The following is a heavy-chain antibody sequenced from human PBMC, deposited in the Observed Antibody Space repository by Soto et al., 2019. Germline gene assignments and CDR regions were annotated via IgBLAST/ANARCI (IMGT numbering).Heavy chain of an antibody. CDR3: AKDSAAGTYDFWSGYHLYFDY. Sequence: GGSLRLSCAASGFTFSSYAMSWVRQAPGKGLEWVSAISGSGGSTYYADSVKGRFTISRDNSKNTLYLQMNSLRAEDTAVYYLAKDSAAGTYDFWSGYHLYFDYWGQGTLVTVSS. CDR1: GFTFSSYA. J-gene: IGHJ4*02. V-gene: IGHV3-23*01. CDR2: ISGSGGST. D-gene: IGHD3-3*01.